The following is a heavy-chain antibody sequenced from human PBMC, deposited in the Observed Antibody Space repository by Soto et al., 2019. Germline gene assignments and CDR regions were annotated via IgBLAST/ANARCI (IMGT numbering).Heavy chain of an antibody. CDR1: GFTFSNAW. D-gene: IGHD3-16*02. V-gene: IGHV3-15*01. CDR3: TTAPLMITFGGVIVIKYFDY. Sequence: GGSLRLSCAASGFTFSNAWMSWVRQAPGKGLEWVGRIKSKTDGGTTDYAAPVKGRFTISRDDSKNTLYLQMNSLKTEDTAVYYCTTAPLMITFGGVIVIKYFDYWGQGTLVTVSS. J-gene: IGHJ4*02. CDR2: IKSKTDGGTT.